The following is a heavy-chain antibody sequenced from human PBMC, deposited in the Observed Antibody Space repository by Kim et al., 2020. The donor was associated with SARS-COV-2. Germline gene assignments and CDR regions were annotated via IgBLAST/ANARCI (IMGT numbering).Heavy chain of an antibody. J-gene: IGHJ6*02. V-gene: IGHV3-33*01. Sequence: YYADSVKGRFTISRDNSKNTLYLQMNSLRAEDTAVYYCARDKWFGDGMDVWGQGTTVTVSS. D-gene: IGHD3-10*01. CDR3: ARDKWFGDGMDV.